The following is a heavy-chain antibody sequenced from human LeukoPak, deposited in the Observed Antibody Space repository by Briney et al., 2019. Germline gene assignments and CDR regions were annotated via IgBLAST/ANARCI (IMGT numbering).Heavy chain of an antibody. D-gene: IGHD3-22*01. Sequence: PGGSLRLSCAASGFTFSNFWMSWVRQAPGKGPEWVANIKEDGSDKNYVDSVKGRFTISRDNAKNALYLQMNSLRVEDTAVYYCARGWAPITMNAVPFDYWGQGTLVTVSS. CDR1: GFTFSNFW. J-gene: IGHJ4*02. V-gene: IGHV3-7*01. CDR2: IKEDGSDK. CDR3: ARGWAPITMNAVPFDY.